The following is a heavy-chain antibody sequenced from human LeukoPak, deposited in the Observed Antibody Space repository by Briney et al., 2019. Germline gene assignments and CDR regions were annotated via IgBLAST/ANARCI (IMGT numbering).Heavy chain of an antibody. CDR3: AREKRGHYYFDY. Sequence: GGSLRLSCAASGFTFSSYSMNWVRQAPGKGLEWVSCISSSSSTIYYADSVKGRFTISRDNAKDSLYLQMNSLRAEDTAVYYCAREKRGHYYFDYWGQGTLVTVSS. CDR1: GFTFSSYS. V-gene: IGHV3-48*04. CDR2: ISSSSSTI. J-gene: IGHJ4*02.